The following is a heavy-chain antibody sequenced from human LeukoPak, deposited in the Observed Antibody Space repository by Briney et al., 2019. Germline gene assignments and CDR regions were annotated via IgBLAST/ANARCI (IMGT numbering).Heavy chain of an antibody. CDR1: GYSFTNYD. D-gene: IGHD4-17*01. J-gene: IGHJ6*03. CDR3: AKTRGDYGDYGGYYMDV. Sequence: ASVKVSCKASGYSFTNYDINWVRQATGQGLEWMGWMNPKSGDTGYSQKFQGRVFITRDTSISTAYMELSSLGSDDTAVYYCAKTRGDYGDYGGYYMDVWGKGTTVTVSS. CDR2: MNPKSGDT. V-gene: IGHV1-8*03.